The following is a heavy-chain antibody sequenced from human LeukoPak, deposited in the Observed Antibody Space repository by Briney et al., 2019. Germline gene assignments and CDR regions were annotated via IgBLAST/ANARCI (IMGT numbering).Heavy chain of an antibody. D-gene: IGHD2-15*01. J-gene: IGHJ4*02. V-gene: IGHV3-53*05. CDR2: IYSGGST. CDR3: ARGIVVVVAANDLIDY. Sequence: GGSLRLSCAASGFTVSSNYMSWVRQAPGKGLEWVSVIYSGGSTYYADSVKGRFTISRDNSKNTLYLQMNSLRAEDTAVYYCARGIVVVVAANDLIDYWGQGTLVTVSS. CDR1: GFTVSSNY.